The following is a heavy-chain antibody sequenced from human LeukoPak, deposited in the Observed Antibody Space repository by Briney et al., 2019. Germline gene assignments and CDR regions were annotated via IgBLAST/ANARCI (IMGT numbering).Heavy chain of an antibody. V-gene: IGHV1-2*02. CDR3: AGGPTGGHFDY. CDR1: GYTFTAYY. D-gene: IGHD1-14*01. Sequence: ASVKVSCKASGYTFTAYYVYWVRQAPGQGLEWMGWINPNSGGTNYAQKFQGRVTMTRDTSISTAYMELSRLTSDDTAVYYCAGGPTGGHFDYWGQGSLVTVSS. CDR2: INPNSGGT. J-gene: IGHJ4*02.